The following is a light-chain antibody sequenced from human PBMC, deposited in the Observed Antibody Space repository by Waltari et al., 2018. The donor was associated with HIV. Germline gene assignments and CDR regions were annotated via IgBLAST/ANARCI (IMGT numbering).Light chain of an antibody. CDR1: ALSRQY. Sequence: SYELTQPPSVSVSPGQTARITCSGDALSRQYACWYQQKPGQAPMLVIYNDSERPSGIPERFSGSSSGTTVTLTISGVQAEDEADYYCQSPDSSGTYVGFGGGTKLTVL. CDR2: NDS. V-gene: IGLV3-25*03. CDR3: QSPDSSGTYVG. J-gene: IGLJ2*01.